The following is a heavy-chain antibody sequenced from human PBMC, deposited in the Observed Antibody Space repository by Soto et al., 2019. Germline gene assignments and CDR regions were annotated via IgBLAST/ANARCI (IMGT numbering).Heavy chain of an antibody. CDR3: ARAEYDFWSGYLVPEPGDWFDP. Sequence: EVQLVESGGGLVQPGGSLRLSCASSGFTFSSYSMNWVRQAPGKGLEWVSYISSSSSTIYYADSVKGRFTISRDNAKNSMYLQMNSLRDEDTAVYYCARAEYDFWSGYLVPEPGDWFDPWGQGTLVTVSS. V-gene: IGHV3-48*02. CDR2: ISSSSSTI. CDR1: GFTFSSYS. J-gene: IGHJ5*02. D-gene: IGHD3-3*01.